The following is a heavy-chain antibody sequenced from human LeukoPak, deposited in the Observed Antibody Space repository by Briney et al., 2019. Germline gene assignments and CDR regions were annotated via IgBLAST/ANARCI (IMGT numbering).Heavy chain of an antibody. CDR1: GFTFSDYY. J-gene: IGHJ5*02. Sequence: GGSLRLSCAASGFTFSDYYMSWIRQAPGKGLEWVSYISSSGSTIYYADSVKGRFTISRDNAKNSLYLQMNSLRAEDTAVYYCASLVVPAAITTYGDWFDPWGQGTLVTVSS. V-gene: IGHV3-11*04. CDR2: ISSSGSTI. D-gene: IGHD2-2*02. CDR3: ASLVVPAAITTYGDWFDP.